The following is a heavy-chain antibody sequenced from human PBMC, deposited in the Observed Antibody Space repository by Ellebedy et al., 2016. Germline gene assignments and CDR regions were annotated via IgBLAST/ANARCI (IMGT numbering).Heavy chain of an antibody. CDR1: GYTFTSYG. Sequence: ASVKVSCKASGYTFTSYGISWVRQAPGQGLEWMGIINPNGGGTIYGQKFRDRVTLSTDTSTQTFYMEVTGLRSDDTAIYYCARDEDGETGGPSDYWGQGTLLIVSS. CDR2: INPNGGGT. D-gene: IGHD4-17*01. V-gene: IGHV1-46*01. J-gene: IGHJ4*02. CDR3: ARDEDGETGGPSDY.